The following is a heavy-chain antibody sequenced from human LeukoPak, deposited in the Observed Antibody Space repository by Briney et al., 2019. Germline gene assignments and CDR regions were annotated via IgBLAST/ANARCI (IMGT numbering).Heavy chain of an antibody. CDR3: AKRTYYFDY. Sequence: KPSETLSLTCTVSGGSISSSSYYWGWIRQPPGKGLEWIGSIYYSGSTYYNPSLKSRVTISVDTSKNQFSLKLSSVTAVDTAVYYCAKRTYYFDYWGQGTLVTVSS. CDR2: IYYSGST. J-gene: IGHJ4*02. CDR1: GGSISSSSYY. V-gene: IGHV4-39*01. D-gene: IGHD1-7*01.